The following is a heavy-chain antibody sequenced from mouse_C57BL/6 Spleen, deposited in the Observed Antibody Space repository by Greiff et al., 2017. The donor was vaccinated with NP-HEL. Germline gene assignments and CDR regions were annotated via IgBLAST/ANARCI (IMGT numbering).Heavy chain of an antibody. D-gene: IGHD2-1*01. V-gene: IGHV5-4*01. J-gene: IGHJ3*01. CDR2: ISDGGSYT. CDR1: GFTFSSYA. CDR3: ARDRLLLSWFAY. Sequence: EVMLVESGGGLVKPGGSLKLSCAASGFTFSSYAMSWVRQTPEKRLEWVATISDGGSYTYYPDNVKGRFTISRDNAKNNLYLQMSHLKSEDTAMYYCARDRLLLSWFAYWAKGLWSLSLQ.